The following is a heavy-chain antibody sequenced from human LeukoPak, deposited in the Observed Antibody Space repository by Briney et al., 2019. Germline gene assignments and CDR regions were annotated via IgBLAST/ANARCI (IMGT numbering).Heavy chain of an antibody. J-gene: IGHJ4*02. V-gene: IGHV3-53*05. CDR3: AKDGRLWFGDC. CDR2: IYSGGTT. D-gene: IGHD3-10*01. Sequence: GGSLRLSCAVSGFTVSGNYMSWVRQAPGKGLEWVSLIYSGGTTYYADSVKGRFTISRDNSKNTLYLQMNSLRTEDTAVYYCAKDGRLWFGDCWGQGTLVTVPS. CDR1: GFTVSGNY.